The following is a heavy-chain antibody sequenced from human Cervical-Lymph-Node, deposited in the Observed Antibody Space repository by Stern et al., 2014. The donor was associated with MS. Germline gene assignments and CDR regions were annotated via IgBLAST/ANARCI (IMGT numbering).Heavy chain of an antibody. D-gene: IGHD6-19*01. J-gene: IGHJ5*02. Sequence: QVQLQESGPGLVKPSETLSLTCTVSGGSVSSGSYYWSWIRQPPGKGLEWIGYIYYSGSTNYNPSLKSRVTISVDTSKNQFSLKLSSVTAADTAVYYCARAGGWYYWFDPWGQGTLVTVSS. CDR1: GGSVSSGSYY. V-gene: IGHV4-61*01. CDR2: IYYSGST. CDR3: ARAGGWYYWFDP.